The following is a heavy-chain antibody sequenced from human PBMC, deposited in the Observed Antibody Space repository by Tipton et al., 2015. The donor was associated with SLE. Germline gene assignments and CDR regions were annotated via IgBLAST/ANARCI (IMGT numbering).Heavy chain of an antibody. J-gene: IGHJ4*02. CDR3: TKGSYIDPYEPVY. Sequence: SLRLSCAASGFTFSNYAMIWIRQAPGKGLEWVSGIRGSGDTTCYAGSVQGRFTVSRDNSKNTLYLQMNSLRAEDTAVYYCTKGSYIDPYEPVYWGQGTLVTVSS. CDR1: GFTFSNYA. D-gene: IGHD2-21*01. CDR2: IRGSGDTT. V-gene: IGHV3-23*01.